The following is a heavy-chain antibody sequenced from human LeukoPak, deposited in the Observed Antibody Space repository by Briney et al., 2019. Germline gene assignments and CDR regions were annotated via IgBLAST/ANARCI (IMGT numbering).Heavy chain of an antibody. V-gene: IGHV3-30*02. Sequence: GGSLRLSCAASGFTFSSYGMHWVRQAPGKGLEWVAFIRYDGSNKYYADSVKGRFTISRDNSKNTLYLQMNSLRAEDTTVYYCAQGLTTVTTGFDPWGQGTLVTVSS. CDR3: AQGLTTVTTGFDP. CDR1: GFTFSSYG. CDR2: IRYDGSNK. J-gene: IGHJ5*02. D-gene: IGHD4-17*01.